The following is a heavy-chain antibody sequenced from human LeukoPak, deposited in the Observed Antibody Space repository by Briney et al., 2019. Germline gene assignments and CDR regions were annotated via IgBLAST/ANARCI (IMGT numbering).Heavy chain of an antibody. V-gene: IGHV1-18*01. J-gene: IGHJ3*02. CDR2: ISAYNGNT. Sequence: ASVKVSCKASGYTFTSYGISWVRQAPGQGLEWMGWISAYNGNTNYAQKLQGRVTITTDTSTSTAYMELRSLRSDDTAVYYCARVAIVVVKYPDAFDIWGQGTMVTVSS. D-gene: IGHD3-22*01. CDR3: ARVAIVVVKYPDAFDI. CDR1: GYTFTSYG.